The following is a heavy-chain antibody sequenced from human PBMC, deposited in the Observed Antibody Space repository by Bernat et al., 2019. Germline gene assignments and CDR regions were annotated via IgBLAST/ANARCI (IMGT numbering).Heavy chain of an antibody. CDR1: GFTFSSYA. CDR2: ISYDGSNK. Sequence: QVQLVESGGGVVQPGRSLRLSCAASGFTFSSYAMHWVRQAPGKGLEWVAVISYDGSNKYYADSVKGRFTISRDNSKNTLYLQMNSLRAEDTAVYYCARGVVAATLDYWGQGTLVTVFS. J-gene: IGHJ4*02. CDR3: ARGVVAATLDY. V-gene: IGHV3-30-3*01. D-gene: IGHD2-15*01.